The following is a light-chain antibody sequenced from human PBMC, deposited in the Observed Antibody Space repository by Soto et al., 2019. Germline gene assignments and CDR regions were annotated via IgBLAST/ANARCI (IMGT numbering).Light chain of an antibody. CDR3: QQRSNWPVT. CDR2: DAS. CDR1: QSVSSH. J-gene: IGKJ3*01. Sequence: EIVLTQSPVTLSLSPGERATLSCRASQSVSSHLAWYQQKPGQAPRLLIYDASNRATGIPARFSGGGSGTDFTLTISSLEPEDFAVYYCQQRSNWPVTFGAGTKVDI. V-gene: IGKV3-11*01.